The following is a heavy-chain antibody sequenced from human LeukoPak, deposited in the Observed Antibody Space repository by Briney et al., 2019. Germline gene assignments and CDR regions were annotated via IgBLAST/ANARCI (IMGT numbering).Heavy chain of an antibody. Sequence: SETLSLTCSVSGGSINTYYWSWIRQPPGKGLEWIGRIYTSGSPNYNPSLKSRVTMSVDTSKNQFSLKLSSVTAADTAVYYCAREHDYDFWSDIYYFDYWGQGTLVTVSS. CDR1: GGSINTYY. J-gene: IGHJ4*02. CDR2: IYTSGSP. CDR3: AREHDYDFWSDIYYFDY. V-gene: IGHV4-4*07. D-gene: IGHD3-3*01.